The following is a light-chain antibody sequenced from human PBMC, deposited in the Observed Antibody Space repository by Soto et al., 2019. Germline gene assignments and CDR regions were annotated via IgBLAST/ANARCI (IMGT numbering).Light chain of an antibody. Sequence: DIPMAQSPSSLSASVGDSVTITCRASQSIGSHLNWYHQKPGKAPKLLIQSESSLQSGVPSRFSGSGSGSDFTLTISSLQPEDFATYYCQQSFSAPYTFGQGTKLEIK. V-gene: IGKV1-39*01. J-gene: IGKJ2*01. CDR3: QQSFSAPYT. CDR2: SES. CDR1: QSIGSH.